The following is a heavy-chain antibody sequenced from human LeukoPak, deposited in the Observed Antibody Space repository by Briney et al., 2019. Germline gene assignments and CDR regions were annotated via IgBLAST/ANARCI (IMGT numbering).Heavy chain of an antibody. Sequence: ASVKVSCKASGYTFTGYYMQWARQAPGQGIEWMGWIDPNSGTTKYAQKLQGRVTMTTDTSTSTAYMELRSLRSDDTAVYYCARDKPYFDYWGQGTLVTVSS. CDR2: IDPNSGTT. V-gene: IGHV1-2*02. CDR1: GYTFTGYY. J-gene: IGHJ4*02. CDR3: ARDKPYFDY.